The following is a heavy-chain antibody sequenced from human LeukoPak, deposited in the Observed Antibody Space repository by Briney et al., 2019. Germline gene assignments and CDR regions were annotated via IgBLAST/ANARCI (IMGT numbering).Heavy chain of an antibody. CDR1: GVSINSHY. J-gene: IGHJ4*02. CDR3: AVSPNQDFFDH. V-gene: IGHV4-4*09. Sequence: SETLSLTCTVSGVSINSHYLNWIRQPPGKGLEWIGYIYGSGRTNYNPSLKSRVTMSVDTSKSQFSLRLSSVTAADTAVYYCAVSPNQDFFDHWGQGPLVTVSS. CDR2: IYGSGRT.